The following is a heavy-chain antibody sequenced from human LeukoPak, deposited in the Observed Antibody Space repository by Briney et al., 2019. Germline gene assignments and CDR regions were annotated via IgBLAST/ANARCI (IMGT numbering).Heavy chain of an antibody. J-gene: IGHJ6*03. CDR2: ISYIGST. Sequence: PSETLSLTCAVSDDSFSSHYWTWIRQPPGKGLEWIGYISYIGSTNYNPSLKSRVTMSVDTSKNQFSLKLSSVTAADTAVYYCARDSIILVPGYYYYYMDVWGKGTTVTVSS. D-gene: IGHD2-8*02. CDR1: DDSFSSHY. V-gene: IGHV4-59*11. CDR3: ARDSIILVPGYYYYYMDV.